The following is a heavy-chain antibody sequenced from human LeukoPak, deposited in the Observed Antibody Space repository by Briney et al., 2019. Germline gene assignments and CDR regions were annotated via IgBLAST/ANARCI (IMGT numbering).Heavy chain of an antibody. CDR1: GFTFSSYG. J-gene: IGHJ4*02. D-gene: IGHD6-13*01. V-gene: IGHV3-64*01. CDR3: ARDKAGAADY. Sequence: GGSLRLSCAASGFTFSSYGIHWVRQAPGKGLEYVSAISGNGGSTYYANSVKGRFTISRDNSKNTLYLQMGSLRAEDMAVYYCARDKAGAADYWGQGTLVIVSS. CDR2: ISGNGGST.